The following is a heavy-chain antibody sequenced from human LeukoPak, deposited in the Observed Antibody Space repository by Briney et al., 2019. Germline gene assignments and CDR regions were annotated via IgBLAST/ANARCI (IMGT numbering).Heavy chain of an antibody. J-gene: IGHJ4*02. CDR1: GFTFDDYG. Sequence: GGSLRLSCAASGFTFDDYGMSWVRQAPGKGLEWVSGINWNGGSTGYADSVKGRFTISRDNAKNSLYLQMNSLRAEDTAVYYCARDKVLLWFGELGGLLDYWGQGTLVTVSS. V-gene: IGHV3-20*04. D-gene: IGHD3-10*01. CDR2: INWNGGST. CDR3: ARDKVLLWFGELGGLLDY.